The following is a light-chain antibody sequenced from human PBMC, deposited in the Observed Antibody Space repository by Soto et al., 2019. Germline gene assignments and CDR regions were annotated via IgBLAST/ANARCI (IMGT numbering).Light chain of an antibody. CDR2: GAS. CDR1: QSVGSN. J-gene: IGKJ3*01. Sequence: ERVMTQSPATLSVSPGERATLSCRASQSVGSNLAWYQQKPGQAPRLLIFGASSRATGVPARFSGSGSGTEFTLTINSLQSEDFAVYFCQQYDNLTLTFGPGTKVDNK. CDR3: QQYDNLTLT. V-gene: IGKV3-15*01.